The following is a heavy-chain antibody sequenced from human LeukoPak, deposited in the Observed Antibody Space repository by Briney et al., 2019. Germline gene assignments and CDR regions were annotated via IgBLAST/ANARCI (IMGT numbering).Heavy chain of an antibody. D-gene: IGHD6-13*01. Sequence: GRSLRLSCEASGFTFDDYGMHCVRQAPGKGLEWVSTISWNSASVGYVDSVKGRFTISRDNAKKTLCLQMNSLRPEDTALYYCAKDYGYSSSWYDYWGQGTLVTVSS. J-gene: IGHJ4*02. CDR2: ISWNSASV. CDR3: AKDYGYSSSWYDY. V-gene: IGHV3-9*01. CDR1: GFTFDDYG.